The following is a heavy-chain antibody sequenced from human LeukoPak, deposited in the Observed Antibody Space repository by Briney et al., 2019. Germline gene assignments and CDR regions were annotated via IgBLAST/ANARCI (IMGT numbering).Heavy chain of an antibody. V-gene: IGHV3-30*18. Sequence: GGSLRLSCVASGSTFSSYGMHWVRQAPGKGLEWVAVISNEGSTKYYVDSVKGRFTISRDNSKNTLYLQMISLRAEDTAVYYCAKYLDGSGFVDYWGQGTLVTVSS. CDR1: GSTFSSYG. J-gene: IGHJ4*02. CDR2: ISNEGSTK. CDR3: AKYLDGSGFVDY. D-gene: IGHD6-19*01.